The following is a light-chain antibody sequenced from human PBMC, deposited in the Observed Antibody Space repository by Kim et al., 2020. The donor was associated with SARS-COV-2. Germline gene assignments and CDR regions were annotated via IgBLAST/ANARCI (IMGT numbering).Light chain of an antibody. J-gene: IGLJ3*02. Sequence: SYELTQPSSVSVSPGQTARITCSGDVLAKKYARWFQQKPGQALVLVIYKDNERPSGIPERFSGSSSGTTVTLTISGAQVEDEADYYCYSAVDNNWVFGGGTQLTVL. V-gene: IGLV3-27*01. CDR1: VLAKKY. CDR2: KDN. CDR3: YSAVDNNWV.